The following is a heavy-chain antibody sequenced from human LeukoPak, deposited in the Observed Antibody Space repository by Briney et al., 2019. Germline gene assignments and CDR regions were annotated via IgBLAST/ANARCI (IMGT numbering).Heavy chain of an antibody. J-gene: IGHJ4*02. Sequence: SETLSLTCAVYGGSFSGYYWSWIRQPPGKGLEWIGEINHSGSTNYNPSLKSRVTISVDTSKNQFSLKLGSVTAADTAVYYCARHSSGYMGNDYWGQGTLVTVSS. D-gene: IGHD3-22*01. CDR2: INHSGST. CDR3: ARHSSGYMGNDY. CDR1: GGSFSGYY. V-gene: IGHV4-34*01.